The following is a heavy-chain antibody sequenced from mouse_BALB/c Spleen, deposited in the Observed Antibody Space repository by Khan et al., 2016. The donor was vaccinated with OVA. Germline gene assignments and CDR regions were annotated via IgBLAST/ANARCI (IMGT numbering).Heavy chain of an antibody. CDR2: VSSGGSYT. CDR3: ARQGGIYDGPFDY. D-gene: IGHD2-3*01. CDR1: GFTFNNYA. V-gene: IGHV5-9-3*01. J-gene: IGHJ2*01. Sequence: EVELVESGGGLVKPGGSLKLSCAASGFTFNNYAMSWVRQTPEKRLEWVATVSSGGSYTYYPASVKGRFTISRDNAKNTLYLQMSSLRSKDTAMYYCARQGGIYDGPFDYWGQGTTLTVSS.